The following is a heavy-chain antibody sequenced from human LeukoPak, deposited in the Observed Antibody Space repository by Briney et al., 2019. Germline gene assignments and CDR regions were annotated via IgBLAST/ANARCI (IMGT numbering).Heavy chain of an antibody. CDR3: AKGSRATAFSF. J-gene: IGHJ4*02. CDR2: ISTGGGST. Sequence: GGSLRLSCAASGFTFSTYAMSWVRQAPGKGLEWVSLISTGGGSTDYADSVRGRFTISRDNSKNTLYLQINSLRAEDTALYYCAKGSRATAFSFGGQGTLVTVSS. CDR1: GFTFSTYA. D-gene: IGHD2/OR15-2a*01. V-gene: IGHV3-23*01.